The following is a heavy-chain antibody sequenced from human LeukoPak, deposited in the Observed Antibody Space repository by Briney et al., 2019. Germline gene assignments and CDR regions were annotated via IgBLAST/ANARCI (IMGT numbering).Heavy chain of an antibody. V-gene: IGHV5-51*01. CDR1: GYSFTSYW. CDR3: ARPPGGYDSSGYHDAFDI. Sequence: PGESLKISCKGSGYSFTSYWIGWARQMPGKGLGWMGIIYPGDSDTRYSPSFQGQVTISADKSISTAYLQWSSLKGSDTAMYYCARPPGGYDSSGYHDAFDIWGQGKMVTVSS. J-gene: IGHJ3*02. CDR2: IYPGDSDT. D-gene: IGHD3-22*01.